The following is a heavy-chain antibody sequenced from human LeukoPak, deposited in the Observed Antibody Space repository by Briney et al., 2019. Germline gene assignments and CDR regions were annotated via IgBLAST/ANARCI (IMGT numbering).Heavy chain of an antibody. Sequence: GSLRLSCAASGFTFTRYSMNWVRQAPGKGLEWVSVVSESGEITHYADSVKGRFTISRDNSKNTVYLQMNSLRAEDSAVYHCAKDTAQGYTYGTIEQDYWGQGTRVTVSS. CDR1: GFTFTRYS. CDR3: AKDTAQGYTYGTIEQDY. CDR2: VSESGEIT. J-gene: IGHJ4*02. D-gene: IGHD5-18*01. V-gene: IGHV3-23*01.